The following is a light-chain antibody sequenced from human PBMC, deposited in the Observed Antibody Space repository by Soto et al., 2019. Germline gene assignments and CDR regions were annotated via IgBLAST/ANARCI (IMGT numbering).Light chain of an antibody. Sequence: DIQMTQSPSTLSASVGDRVSINCRASQSISAWLAWYQQKPGNAPRLLIYKASTLEIGVPSRFSGSGSGTEFTLTISSLQPDDVATYYCQQYNDYSWTFGQGTKVDIK. CDR3: QQYNDYSWT. V-gene: IGKV1-5*03. CDR2: KAS. J-gene: IGKJ1*01. CDR1: QSISAW.